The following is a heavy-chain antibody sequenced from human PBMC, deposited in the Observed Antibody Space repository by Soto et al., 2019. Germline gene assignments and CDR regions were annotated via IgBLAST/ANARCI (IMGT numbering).Heavy chain of an antibody. CDR2: ISYDGSNK. Sequence: GGSLRLSCAASGFTFSSYAMHWVRQAPGKGLEWVAVISYDGSNKYYADSVKGRFTISRDNSKNTLYLQMNSLRAEDTAVYYCAREFGGYYDSSGYLSVLAYWGQGTLVTVSS. D-gene: IGHD3-22*01. J-gene: IGHJ4*02. CDR3: AREFGGYYDSSGYLSVLAY. V-gene: IGHV3-30-3*01. CDR1: GFTFSSYA.